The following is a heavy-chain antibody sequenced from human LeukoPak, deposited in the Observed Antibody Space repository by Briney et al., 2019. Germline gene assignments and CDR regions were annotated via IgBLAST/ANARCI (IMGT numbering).Heavy chain of an antibody. Sequence: PGGSLRLSCVASGFSFSTYDMNWVRQAPGKGLEWVSAITSTSNHINYADPVKGRFTISRDSANNSLYLQMNSLRAEDTAVYYCARVYSANGYGSGYYDYWGQGTLVTVSS. CDR3: ARVYSANGYGSGYYDY. J-gene: IGHJ4*02. CDR1: GFSFSTYD. CDR2: ITSTSNHI. D-gene: IGHD3-10*01. V-gene: IGHV3-21*01.